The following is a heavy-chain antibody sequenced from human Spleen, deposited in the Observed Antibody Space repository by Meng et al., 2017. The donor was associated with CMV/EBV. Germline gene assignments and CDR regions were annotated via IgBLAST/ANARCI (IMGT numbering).Heavy chain of an antibody. CDR3: AKDKDYYDSSGYLEVYYYGMDV. CDR2: IRYDGNNK. Sequence: GSLRLSCAASGFTFSRYGMHWVRQAPGKGLEWVALIRYDGNNKYYADSVKGRFTISRDNSKNTLYLQMNSLRAEDTAMYYCAKDKDYYDSSGYLEVYYYGMDVWGQGTTVTVSS. CDR1: GFTFSRYG. J-gene: IGHJ6*02. V-gene: IGHV3-30*02. D-gene: IGHD3-22*01.